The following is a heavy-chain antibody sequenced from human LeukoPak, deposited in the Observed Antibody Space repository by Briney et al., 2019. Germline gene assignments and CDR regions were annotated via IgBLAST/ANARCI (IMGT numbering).Heavy chain of an antibody. CDR3: AKSPYLHTVTDTFDY. Sequence: PGGSLRLSCAASGFTFSSYAMSWVRQAPGKGLEWVSAISGSGGSTYYADSVKGRFTISRDNSKNTLYLQMNSLRAEDTAVYYCAKSPYLHTVTDTFDYWGQGTLVTVSS. D-gene: IGHD4-17*01. V-gene: IGHV3-23*01. J-gene: IGHJ4*02. CDR2: ISGSGGST. CDR1: GFTFSSYA.